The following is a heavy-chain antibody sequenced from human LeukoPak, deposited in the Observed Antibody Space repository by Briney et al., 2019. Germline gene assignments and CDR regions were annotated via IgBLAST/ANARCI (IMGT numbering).Heavy chain of an antibody. CDR3: AKDFDYYDSSGSYAFDI. CDR2: ISGSGGST. D-gene: IGHD3-22*01. CDR1: GFTFSSYA. Sequence: PGGSLRLSCAASGFTFSSYAMSWVRQAPGKGLEWVSAISGSGGSTYYADSVKGRFTISRDNSKNTLYLQMNSLRAEDTAVYYCAKDFDYYDSSGSYAFDIWGQGTMVTASS. J-gene: IGHJ3*02. V-gene: IGHV3-23*01.